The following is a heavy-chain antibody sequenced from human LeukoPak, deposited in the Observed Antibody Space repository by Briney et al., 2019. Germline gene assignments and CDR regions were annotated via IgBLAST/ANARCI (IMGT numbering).Heavy chain of an antibody. CDR2: IYYSGSA. J-gene: IGHJ5*02. Sequence: SETLSLTCTVSGGSIKNGDYFWSWIRQSPGKGLEWIGYIYYSGSAYYNPSLRSRVSISVDTSANQFSLHLSSVTAADTAVYYCARALRAVSPNWFDPWGQGTLVTVSS. V-gene: IGHV4-30-4*01. CDR3: ARALRAVSPNWFDP. CDR1: GGSIKNGDYF. D-gene: IGHD6-19*01.